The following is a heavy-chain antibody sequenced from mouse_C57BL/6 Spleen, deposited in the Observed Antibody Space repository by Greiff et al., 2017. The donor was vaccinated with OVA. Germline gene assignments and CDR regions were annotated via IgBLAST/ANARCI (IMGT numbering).Heavy chain of an antibody. V-gene: IGHV14-4*01. CDR3: TTTSYDYDEG. CDR1: GFNIKDDY. CDR2: IDPENGDT. Sequence: SGAELVRPGASVKLSCTASGFNIKDDYMHWVKQRPEQGLEWIGWIDPENGDTEYASKFQGKATITADTSSNTAYLQLSSLTSEDTAVYYCTTTSYDYDEGWGQGTLVTVSA. D-gene: IGHD2-4*01. J-gene: IGHJ3*01.